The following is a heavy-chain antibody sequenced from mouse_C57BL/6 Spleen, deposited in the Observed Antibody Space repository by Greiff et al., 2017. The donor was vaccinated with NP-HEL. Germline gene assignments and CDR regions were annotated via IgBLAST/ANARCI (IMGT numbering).Heavy chain of an antibody. Sequence: VMLVESGAELARPGASVKLSCKASGYTFTSYGISWVKQRTGQGLEWIGEIYPRSGNTYYNEKFKGKATLTADKSSSTAYMELRSLTSEDSAVYFCARGGTGTGYFDYWGQGTTLTVSS. CDR2: IYPRSGNT. D-gene: IGHD4-1*01. J-gene: IGHJ2*01. CDR1: GYTFTSYG. V-gene: IGHV1-81*01. CDR3: ARGGTGTGYFDY.